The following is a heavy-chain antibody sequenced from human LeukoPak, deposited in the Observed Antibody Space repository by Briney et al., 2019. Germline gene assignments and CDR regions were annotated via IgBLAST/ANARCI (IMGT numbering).Heavy chain of an antibody. V-gene: IGHV3-30*03. J-gene: IGHJ5*02. CDR2: ISYDGSNK. Sequence: PGGSLRLSCAASGFIFSSYGMHWVRQAPGKGLEWVAVISYDGSNKYYADSVKGRFTISRDNSKNTLYLQMNSLRAEDTAVYYCASIRFDPWGQGTLVTVSS. D-gene: IGHD2-2*02. CDR3: ASIRFDP. CDR1: GFIFSSYG.